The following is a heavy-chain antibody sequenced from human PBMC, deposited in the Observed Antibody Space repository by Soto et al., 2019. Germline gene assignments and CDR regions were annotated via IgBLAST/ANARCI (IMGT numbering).Heavy chain of an antibody. CDR2: ISYDGSNK. Sequence: QVQLVESGGGVVQPGRSLRLSCAASGFTFSSYAMHWVRQAPGKGLEWVAVISYDGSNKYYADSVKGRFTISRDNSKNTLYLQMNSLRAEDTAVYYYARSGGGPYDSSGYYPGYWGQGTLVTVSS. CDR1: GFTFSSYA. D-gene: IGHD3-22*01. J-gene: IGHJ4*02. V-gene: IGHV3-30-3*01. CDR3: ARSGGGPYDSSGYYPGY.